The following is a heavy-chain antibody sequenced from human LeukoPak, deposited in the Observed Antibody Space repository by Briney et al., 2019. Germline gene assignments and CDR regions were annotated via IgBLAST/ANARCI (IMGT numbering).Heavy chain of an antibody. D-gene: IGHD3-10*01. CDR2: ISGFNAYT. CDR3: ARDHWSHYYGSGGENYFDP. CDR1: GYSFTMYG. J-gene: IGHJ5*02. Sequence: GASVKVSCKASGYSFTMYGISWVRQAPGQGLEWTGWISGFNAYTNYAQKLQGRVTMTTDTSTSTAYMGVRGLRSDDTAVYYCARDHWSHYYGSGGENYFDPWGQGTLVTVSS. V-gene: IGHV1-18*01.